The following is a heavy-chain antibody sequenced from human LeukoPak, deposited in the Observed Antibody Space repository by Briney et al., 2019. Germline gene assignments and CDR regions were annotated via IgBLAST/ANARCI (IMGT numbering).Heavy chain of an antibody. CDR1: GFTLKTYC. Sequence: PGGSLRLSCPASGFTLKTYCMNWVRPAPGNGLEWVSSISTSSRYIYYADSVKGRFTISRDNAKHSLYLQMNSLRAEDTAVYYCARLSGSYYSAFDIWGQGTMVTVSS. CDR2: ISTSSRYI. V-gene: IGHV3-21*01. D-gene: IGHD1-26*01. CDR3: ARLSGSYYSAFDI. J-gene: IGHJ3*02.